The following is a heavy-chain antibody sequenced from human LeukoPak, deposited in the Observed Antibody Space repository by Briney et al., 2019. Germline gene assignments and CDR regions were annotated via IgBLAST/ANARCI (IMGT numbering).Heavy chain of an antibody. CDR2: ISGSGGST. J-gene: IGHJ6*02. CDR1: GFTFSSYA. Sequence: GGSLRLSCAASGFTFSSYAMSWVRQAPGNGLEWVSAISGSGGSTYYADSVKGRFTISRDNSKNTLYLQMNSLRAEDTAVYYCAKDHPLDYYYGLDVWGQGTTVTVSS. CDR3: AKDHPLDYYYGLDV. V-gene: IGHV3-23*01.